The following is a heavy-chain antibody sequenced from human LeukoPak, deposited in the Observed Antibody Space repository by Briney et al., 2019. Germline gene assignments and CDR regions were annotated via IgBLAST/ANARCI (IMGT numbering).Heavy chain of an antibody. CDR3: ATQVPSDPHFDY. CDR2: ISGSGGTT. J-gene: IGHJ4*02. V-gene: IGHV3-23*01. Sequence: WGSLRLSCAASGFTFSSYAMSWVRQAPGKGLEWVSAISGSGGTTYCADSVKGRFTISRDNSKNTLYLQMNSLRAEDTAVYYCATQVPSDPHFDYWGQGTLVTVSS. D-gene: IGHD4/OR15-4a*01. CDR1: GFTFSSYA.